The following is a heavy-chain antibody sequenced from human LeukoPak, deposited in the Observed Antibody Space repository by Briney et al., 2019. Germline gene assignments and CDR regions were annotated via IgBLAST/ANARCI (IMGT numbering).Heavy chain of an antibody. CDR2: ISGSGGST. CDR3: AKLGLWFGELDFDY. J-gene: IGHJ4*02. D-gene: IGHD3-10*01. V-gene: IGHV3-23*01. Sequence: PGGSLRLSCAVSGFTFSSYAMSWVRQARGKGLEWVSAISGSGGSTYYADSVKGRFTISRDNSKNTLYLQMNSLRAEDTAVYYCAKLGLWFGELDFDYWGQGTLVTVSS. CDR1: GFTFSSYA.